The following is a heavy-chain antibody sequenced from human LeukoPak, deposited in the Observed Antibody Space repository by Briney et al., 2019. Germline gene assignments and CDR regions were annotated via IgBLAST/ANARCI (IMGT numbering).Heavy chain of an antibody. Sequence: GGSLRLSCAASGFTFDDYAMHWVRQAPGKGLEWVSGISWNSGSIGYADSVKGRFTISRDNAKNSLYLQMNSLRAEDTAVYYCARDSGSGSYYDDYWGQGTLVTVSS. CDR3: ARDSGSGSYYDDY. D-gene: IGHD3-10*01. CDR2: ISWNSGSI. J-gene: IGHJ4*02. CDR1: GFTFDDYA. V-gene: IGHV3-9*01.